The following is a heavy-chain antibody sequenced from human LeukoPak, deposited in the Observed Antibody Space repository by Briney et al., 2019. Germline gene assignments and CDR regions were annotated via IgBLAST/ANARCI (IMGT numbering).Heavy chain of an antibody. Sequence: SETLSLTCAVYGGSFTGYHWTWIRQSPQRGLEWIGEINHRGHPHYNPSLESRLTISEDTSKNQFSLTLKSVTAADTAVYFCARDPTTVVTVPYYFDFWGQGTPVTVSS. CDR1: GGSFTGYH. V-gene: IGHV4-34*01. J-gene: IGHJ4*02. CDR2: INHRGHP. CDR3: ARDPTTVVTVPYYFDF. D-gene: IGHD4-23*01.